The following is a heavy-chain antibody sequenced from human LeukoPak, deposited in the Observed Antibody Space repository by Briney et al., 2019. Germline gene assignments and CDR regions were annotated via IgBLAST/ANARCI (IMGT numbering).Heavy chain of an antibody. V-gene: IGHV4-61*02. D-gene: IGHD3-16*01. CDR1: GGSISSGSYY. CDR2: IYTSGST. Sequence: SETLSLTCTVSGGSISSGSYYWSWIRQPAGKGLEWIGRIYTSGSTNYNPSLKSRVTISVDTSKNQFSLKLSSVTAADTAVYYCARTGEPDKVLDYWGQGTLVTVSS. J-gene: IGHJ4*02. CDR3: ARTGEPDKVLDY.